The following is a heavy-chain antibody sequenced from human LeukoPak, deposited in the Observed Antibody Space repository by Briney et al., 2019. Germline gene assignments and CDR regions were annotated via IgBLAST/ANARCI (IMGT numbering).Heavy chain of an antibody. Sequence: PSETLSLTCTVSGGSTSSYYWSWIRQPAGKGLQWIGRIYSSGSTNYNPSLKSRVTMSVDTSKNQFSLRLSSVTAADTAVYYCARDLGFWSGPDYWGQGTLVTVSS. CDR1: GGSTSSYY. J-gene: IGHJ4*02. CDR2: IYSSGST. D-gene: IGHD3-3*01. CDR3: ARDLGFWSGPDY. V-gene: IGHV4-4*07.